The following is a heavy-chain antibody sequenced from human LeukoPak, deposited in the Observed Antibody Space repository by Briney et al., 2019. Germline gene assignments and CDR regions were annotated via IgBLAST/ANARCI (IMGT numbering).Heavy chain of an antibody. V-gene: IGHV3-74*01. Sequence: GGSLRLSCAASGLTFSSHWMHWVRQAPGKGLVWVSRITNDGSSTTYADSVKGRFTISRDNSKNTLYLQMNSLRAEDTAVYYCAKNGDSRFDPWGQGTLVTVSS. J-gene: IGHJ5*02. CDR1: GLTFSSHW. D-gene: IGHD2-15*01. CDR2: ITNDGSST. CDR3: AKNGDSRFDP.